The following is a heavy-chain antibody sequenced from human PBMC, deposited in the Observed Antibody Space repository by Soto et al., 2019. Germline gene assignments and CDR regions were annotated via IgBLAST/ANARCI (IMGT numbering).Heavy chain of an antibody. CDR2: IWYDGSKK. Sequence: GSLRLSCEASGFTFSSHGMHWVRQAPGKGLEWVAVIWYDGSKKYYTDSAQGRFTISRDNSENTLYLLINSLRADDTAVYYCARDRAPYIVSTSMDVWGQGTTVTVSS. J-gene: IGHJ6*02. CDR3: ARDRAPYIVSTSMDV. CDR1: GFTFSSHG. V-gene: IGHV3-33*01. D-gene: IGHD2-15*01.